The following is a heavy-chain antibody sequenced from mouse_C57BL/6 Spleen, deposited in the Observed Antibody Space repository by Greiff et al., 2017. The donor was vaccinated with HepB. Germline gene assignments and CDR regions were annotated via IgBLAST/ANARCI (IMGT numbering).Heavy chain of an antibody. D-gene: IGHD2-1*01. CDR3: ARSYGNYVDYYAMDY. J-gene: IGHJ4*01. CDR1: GFTFSDYG. Sequence: EVKLVESGGGLVKPGGSLKLSCAASGFTFSDYGMHWVRQAPEKGLEWVAYISSGSSTIYYADTVKGRFTISRDNAKNTLFLQMTSLRSEDTAMYYCARSYGNYVDYYAMDYWGQGTSVTVSS. V-gene: IGHV5-17*01. CDR2: ISSGSSTI.